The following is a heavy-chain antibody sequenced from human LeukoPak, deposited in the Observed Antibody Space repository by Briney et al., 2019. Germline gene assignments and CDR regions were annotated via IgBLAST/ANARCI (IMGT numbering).Heavy chain of an antibody. J-gene: IGHJ4*02. V-gene: IGHV3-7*05. CDR3: ARKLYSSSWYFDY. CDR1: GFTFSSYW. CDR2: IKQDGSEK. D-gene: IGHD6-13*01. Sequence: PGGSLRLSCAASGFTFSSYWMSWVRQAPGIGLEWVANIKQDGSEKYYVDSVKGRFTISRDNAKNSLYLQMNSLRAEDTAVYYCARKLYSSSWYFDYWGQGTLVTVSS.